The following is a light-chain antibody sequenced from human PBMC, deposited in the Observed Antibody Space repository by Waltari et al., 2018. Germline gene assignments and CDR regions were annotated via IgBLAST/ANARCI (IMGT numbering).Light chain of an antibody. CDR3: QHYNNYPLT. CDR2: KAS. V-gene: IGKV1-5*03. J-gene: IGKJ4*01. Sequence: DIQMTQSPSTLSASVGDRVTITCRASQTISNWLAWYPQKPGKAPEVLIYKASSLESGVPSRFSGSGSGTEFTLTISSLQPDDFATYYCQHYNNYPLTFGGGTKVEIK. CDR1: QTISNW.